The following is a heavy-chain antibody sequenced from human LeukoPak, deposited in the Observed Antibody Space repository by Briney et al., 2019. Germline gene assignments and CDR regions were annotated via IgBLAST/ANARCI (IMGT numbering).Heavy chain of an antibody. Sequence: PSETLSLTCTVSGYSISSGYYWGWIRQPPGKGLEWIGSIYHSGRTFYNPSLKSRVTISVDTSKNQFSLKLTSVTAADTAVYYCARLYVAVAGTEDWFDPWGQGTLVTVSS. CDR2: IYHSGRT. V-gene: IGHV4-38-2*02. J-gene: IGHJ5*02. CDR1: GYSISSGYY. CDR3: ARLYVAVAGTEDWFDP. D-gene: IGHD6-19*01.